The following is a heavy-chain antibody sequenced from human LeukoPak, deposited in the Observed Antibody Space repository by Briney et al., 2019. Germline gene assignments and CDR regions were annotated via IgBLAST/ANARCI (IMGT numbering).Heavy chain of an antibody. V-gene: IGHV4-59*11. Sequence: SETLSLTCTVSGVSITDHFWSWVRRSPGKGLEWIGFMHHSGSANSNPSLRSRVTISMDTSKNQFSLKMASVTAADTAVYYCARDSPFEWDVFGDSFDIWGQGTVVTVSS. CDR1: GVSITDHF. CDR3: ARDSPFEWDVFGDSFDI. D-gene: IGHD1-26*01. CDR2: MHHSGSA. J-gene: IGHJ3*02.